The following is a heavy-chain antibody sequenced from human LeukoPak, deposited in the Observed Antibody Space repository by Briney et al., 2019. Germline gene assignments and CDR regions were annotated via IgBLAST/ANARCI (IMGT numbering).Heavy chain of an antibody. V-gene: IGHV3-21*01. CDR2: ISSSSSYI. CDR1: GFTFSSYS. D-gene: IGHD5-12*01. CDR3: AREPSGYSGYDAVDY. Sequence: GGSLRLSCAASGFTFSSYSMNWVRQAPGKGREWVSSISSSSSYIYYADSVKGRFTISRDNAKNSLYLQMNSLRAEDTAVYYCAREPSGYSGYDAVDYWGQGTLVTVSS. J-gene: IGHJ4*02.